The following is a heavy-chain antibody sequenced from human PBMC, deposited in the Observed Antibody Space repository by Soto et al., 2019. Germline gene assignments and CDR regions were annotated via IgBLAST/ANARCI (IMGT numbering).Heavy chain of an antibody. D-gene: IGHD3-22*01. Sequence: ASVKVSCKVSGYTLTELSMHWVRQAPGKGLEWMGGFDPEDGETIYAQKFQGRVTMTEDTSTDTAYMELSSLRSEDTAVYYCATNSAPSDYYDSSGYTPFDYWGQ. J-gene: IGHJ4*01. V-gene: IGHV1-24*01. CDR3: ATNSAPSDYYDSSGYTPFDY. CDR2: FDPEDGET. CDR1: GYTLTELS.